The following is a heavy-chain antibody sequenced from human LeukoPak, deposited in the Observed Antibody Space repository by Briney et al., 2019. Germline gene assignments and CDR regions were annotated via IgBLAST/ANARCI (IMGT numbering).Heavy chain of an antibody. V-gene: IGHV1-2*02. Sequence: ASVKVSCKTSGYTFTSYYMHWVRQAPGQGLEWMGWVNPTSGGTNYAQKFQGRVTMTRDTSISTAYMELSRLRSDDTAVYYCARVYYYYDSSGILTLYSDYWGQGTLVTVSS. J-gene: IGHJ4*02. CDR2: VNPTSGGT. CDR1: GYTFTSYY. CDR3: ARVYYYYDSSGILTLYSDY. D-gene: IGHD3-22*01.